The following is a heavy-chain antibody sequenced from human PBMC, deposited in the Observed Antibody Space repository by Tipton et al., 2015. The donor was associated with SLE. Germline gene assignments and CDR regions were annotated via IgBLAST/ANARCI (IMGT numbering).Heavy chain of an antibody. D-gene: IGHD2-15*01. CDR3: ARRVLVVAASLYDI. J-gene: IGHJ3*02. CDR1: GYTFTDFF. Sequence: QVQLVQSGAEMKKPGASVKVSCKASGYTFTDFFIHWVRQAPGQGLEWMGRMNPNSGAATYAQKFQGRVTMTRDASIGTAYMELSRLTSDDTAVYYCARRVLVVAASLYDIWGQGTMVTVSS. CDR2: MNPNSGAA. V-gene: IGHV1-2*06.